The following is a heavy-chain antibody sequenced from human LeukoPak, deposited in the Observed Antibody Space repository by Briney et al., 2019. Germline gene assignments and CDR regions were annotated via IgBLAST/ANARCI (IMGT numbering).Heavy chain of an antibody. V-gene: IGHV4-34*01. Sequence: SKTLSLTCAVYGGSFSGYYWSWIRQPPGKGLEWIGEINHSGSTNYNPSLKSRVTISVDTSKNQFSLKLSSVTAADTAVYYCARGPSKSYRRSGWSLDYWGQGTLVTVSS. CDR2: INHSGST. CDR3: ARGPSKSYRRSGWSLDY. J-gene: IGHJ4*02. CDR1: GGSFSGYY. D-gene: IGHD6-19*01.